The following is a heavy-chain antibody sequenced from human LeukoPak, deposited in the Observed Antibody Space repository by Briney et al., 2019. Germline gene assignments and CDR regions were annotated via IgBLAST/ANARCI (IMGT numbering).Heavy chain of an antibody. D-gene: IGHD6-13*01. J-gene: IGHJ4*02. CDR2: INHSGST. Sequence: SETLSLTCAVYGGSFSGYYWSWIRQPPGKGLEWIGEINHSGSTNYNPSLKSRVTIPVDTSKNQFSLKLSSVTAADTAVYYCARDRSSSWHFDYWGQGTLVIVSS. V-gene: IGHV4-34*01. CDR3: ARDRSSSWHFDY. CDR1: GGSFSGYY.